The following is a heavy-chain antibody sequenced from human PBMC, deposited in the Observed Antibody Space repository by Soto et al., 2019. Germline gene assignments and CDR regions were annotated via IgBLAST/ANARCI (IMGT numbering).Heavy chain of an antibody. CDR3: ARPLGIGASGSRPYYGLDL. CDR2: IKDVEIYK. V-gene: IGHV3-23*01. CDR1: GFTFSDYV. D-gene: IGHD6-19*01. Sequence: EVQLSESGGDLVQPGGSLRLSCIASGFTFSDYVMNWVRLAPGKGLEWVSIIKDVEIYKNYADSVKGRFTISRDNSRNTLYLQMNSLRVEDTATYYCARPLGIGASGSRPYYGLDLWGQGTTVTVSS. J-gene: IGHJ6*02.